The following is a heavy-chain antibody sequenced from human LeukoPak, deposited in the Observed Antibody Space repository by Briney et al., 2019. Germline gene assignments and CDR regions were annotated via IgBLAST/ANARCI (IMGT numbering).Heavy chain of an antibody. J-gene: IGHJ6*02. V-gene: IGHV1-46*01. CDR1: GYTFTSYY. D-gene: IGHD6-13*01. Sequence: ASVKVSCKASGYTFTSYYMHWVRQAPGQGLERMGIINPSGGSTSYAQKFQGRVTMTRDTSTSTVYMELSSLRSEDTAVYYCARSFIAAAGPEYYYYGMDVWGQGTTVTVSS. CDR2: INPSGGST. CDR3: ARSFIAAAGPEYYYYGMDV.